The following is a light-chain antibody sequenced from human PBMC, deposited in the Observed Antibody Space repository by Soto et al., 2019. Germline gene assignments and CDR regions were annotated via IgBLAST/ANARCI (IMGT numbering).Light chain of an antibody. Sequence: EIVLTQSPGTLSLCPGERATLSCRASQSVNSAYLAWYQQKPGQAPRLLIYGASNRATGIPDRFSGSGSGTDFTVTISRLEPEDFAVYYCQQYGSTPLTFGGGTKVDIK. V-gene: IGKV3-20*01. CDR2: GAS. CDR1: QSVNSAY. CDR3: QQYGSTPLT. J-gene: IGKJ4*01.